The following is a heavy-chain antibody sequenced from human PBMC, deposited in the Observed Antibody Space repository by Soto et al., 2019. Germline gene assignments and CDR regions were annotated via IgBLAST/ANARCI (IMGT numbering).Heavy chain of an antibody. D-gene: IGHD3-22*01. CDR3: ARYLLRDSSGYSL. CDR1: GGSISSSSYY. J-gene: IGHJ4*02. CDR2: IYYSGST. Sequence: SETLSLTCTVSGGSISSSSYYWGWIRQPPGKGLEWIGSIYYSGSTYYNPSLKSRVTISVDTSKNQFSLKLSSVTAADTAVYYCARYLLRDSSGYSLWGQGTLVTVSS. V-gene: IGHV4-39*01.